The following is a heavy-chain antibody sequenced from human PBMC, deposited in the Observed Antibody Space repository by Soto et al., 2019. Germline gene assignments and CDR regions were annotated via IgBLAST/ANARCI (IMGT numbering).Heavy chain of an antibody. Sequence: ASVKVSCKASGYTFTSYYMHWVRQAPGQGLEWMGIINPSGGGTSYAQKFQGRVTMTRDTSTRTVYMELSSLRSEDTAVYYCASDFGAIFCLAYWGKGTPVTVSS. CDR1: GYTFTSYY. J-gene: IGHJ4*02. CDR3: ASDFGAIFCLAY. CDR2: INPSGGGT. D-gene: IGHD3-9*01. V-gene: IGHV1-46*01.